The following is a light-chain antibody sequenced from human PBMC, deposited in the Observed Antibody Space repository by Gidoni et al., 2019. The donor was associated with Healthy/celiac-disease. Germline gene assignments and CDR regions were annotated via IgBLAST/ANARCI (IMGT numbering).Light chain of an antibody. CDR1: QSLLHSNGYNY. CDR2: LGS. CDR3: MQALQTPRT. Sequence: IVMTQSPLSLHVTPGEPASISCRSSQSLLHSNGYNYLYWYLQKPGQSPQLLIYLGSNRASGVPDRFSGSGSGTDFTLKISRVEAEDVGVYYCMQALQTPRTFGQGTKVEIK. J-gene: IGKJ1*01. V-gene: IGKV2-28*01.